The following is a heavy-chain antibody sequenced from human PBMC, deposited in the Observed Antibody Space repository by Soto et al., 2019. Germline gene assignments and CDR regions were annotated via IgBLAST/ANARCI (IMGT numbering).Heavy chain of an antibody. V-gene: IGHV1-69*06. CDR1: GDTFTTNS. CDR3: ARGLLYATTYFDY. Sequence: QVQLVQSGAEVKKPGSSVKVSCKASGDTFTTNSLNWVRQAPGQGLEWMGGIIPVVGTTKYAQKYQDRVTITGDKSTNTAYMELSSLTSDDTAVYYCARGLLYATTYFDYWXQGTPVTVSS. CDR2: IIPVVGTT. D-gene: IGHD2-8*01. J-gene: IGHJ4*02.